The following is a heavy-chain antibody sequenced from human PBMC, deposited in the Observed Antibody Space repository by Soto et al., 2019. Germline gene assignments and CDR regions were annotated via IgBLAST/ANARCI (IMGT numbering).Heavy chain of an antibody. CDR3: AAARGGGGY. J-gene: IGHJ4*02. D-gene: IGHD3-10*01. Sequence: EVQLVESGGGLIQPGGSLRLSCAVSGFTVSNNYMSWVRQAPGKGLEGVSVIYSGGYTAYGDSVKGRFTISRDNSKNTLYLKMNRRGAEDAAVYYWAAARGGGGYWGQGTLVTVSS. V-gene: IGHV3-53*01. CDR1: GFTVSNNY. CDR2: IYSGGYT.